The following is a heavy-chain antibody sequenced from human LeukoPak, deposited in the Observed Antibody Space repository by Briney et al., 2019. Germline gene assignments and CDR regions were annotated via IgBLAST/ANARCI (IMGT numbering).Heavy chain of an antibody. V-gene: IGHV3-15*01. CDR1: GFTFSNAW. Sequence: GGSLRLSCAASGFTFSNAWMSWVRQAPGKGLEWVGRIKSKTDGGTTDYAAPVKGRFTISRDDSKNTLYLQMNSLKTEDTAVYYCTTDRGYSYGDLDYWGQGTLVTVSS. CDR3: TTDRGYSYGDLDY. CDR2: IKSKTDGGTT. D-gene: IGHD5-18*01. J-gene: IGHJ4*02.